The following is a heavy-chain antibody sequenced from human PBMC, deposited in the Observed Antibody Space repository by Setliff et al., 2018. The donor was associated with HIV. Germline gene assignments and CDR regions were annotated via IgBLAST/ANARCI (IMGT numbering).Heavy chain of an antibody. Sequence: VSCKASGDTFSSYAISWVRQAPGQGLEWMGRSIPIFGSPNYAQKFQGRVTITADKSTSTAYMELSSLRSEDTAVYYCARDVYYYFYMDVWGKGTTVTAP. CDR3: ARDVYYYFYMDV. CDR2: SIPIFGSP. V-gene: IGHV1-69*06. J-gene: IGHJ6*03. CDR1: GDTFSSYA.